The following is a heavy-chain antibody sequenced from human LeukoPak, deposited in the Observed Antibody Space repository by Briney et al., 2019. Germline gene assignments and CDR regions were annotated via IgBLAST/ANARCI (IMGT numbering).Heavy chain of an antibody. J-gene: IGHJ4*02. CDR3: ARKETTLCSSTSCYTSQWYFDY. CDR2: INHSGST. V-gene: IGHV4-34*01. CDR1: GGSFSGYY. D-gene: IGHD2-2*02. Sequence: TSETLSLTCAVYGGSFSGYYWSWISQPPGKGLEWIGEINHSGSTNYNPSLKSRVTISVDTSKNQFSLKLSSVTAADTAVYYCARKETTLCSSTSCYTSQWYFDYWGQGTLVTVSS.